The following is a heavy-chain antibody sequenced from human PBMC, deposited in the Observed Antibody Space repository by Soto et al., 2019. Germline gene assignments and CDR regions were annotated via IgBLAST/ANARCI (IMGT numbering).Heavy chain of an antibody. CDR3: ARDLGATYYDFWSGTVGYYYGMDV. Sequence: QVQLVQSGAEVKKPGASVKVSCKASGYTFTSYGISWLRQAPGQGLEWMGWISAYNGNTNYAQKLQGRVTMTTDTSTSTAYMELRSLRSDDTAVYYCARDLGATYYDFWSGTVGYYYGMDVWGQGTTVTVSS. D-gene: IGHD3-3*01. CDR1: GYTFTSYG. V-gene: IGHV1-18*01. CDR2: ISAYNGNT. J-gene: IGHJ6*02.